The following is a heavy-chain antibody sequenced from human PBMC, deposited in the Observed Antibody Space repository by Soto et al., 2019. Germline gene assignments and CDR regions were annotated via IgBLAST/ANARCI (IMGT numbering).Heavy chain of an antibody. V-gene: IGHV1-18*01. CDR2: TSGYNGDT. D-gene: IGHD2-8*01. CDR3: AKNGQPPYYYYGLDV. J-gene: IGHJ6*02. CDR1: GYTFTRYG. Sequence: ASVKVSCKASGYTFTRYGISWVRQAPGQGLEWMGWTSGYNGDTNYAQKFQDRVSMTIDTSTGTAYMELRSLTSDDTAIYYCAKNGQPPYYYYGLDVWGQGTKVTVSS.